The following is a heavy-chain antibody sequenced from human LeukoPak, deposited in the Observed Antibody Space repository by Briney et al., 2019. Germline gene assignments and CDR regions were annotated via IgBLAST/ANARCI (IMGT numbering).Heavy chain of an antibody. CDR3: AKDQRVWDP. CDR2: ISGSGDRT. CDR1: GFTFSSSA. J-gene: IGHJ5*02. D-gene: IGHD2-8*01. V-gene: IGHV3-23*01. Sequence: GGSLRLSCAASGFTFSSSAMSWVRQAPGKGLEWVSTISGSGDRTYYADSVKGRFTISRDNSKNTRYLQMNSLRAEDTAVYYCAKDQRVWDPWGQGTLVTVSS.